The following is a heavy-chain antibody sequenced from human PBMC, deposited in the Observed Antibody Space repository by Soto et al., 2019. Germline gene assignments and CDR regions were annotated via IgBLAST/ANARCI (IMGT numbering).Heavy chain of an antibody. J-gene: IGHJ4*02. CDR3: ANVIDFWSCYFDW. D-gene: IGHD3-3*01. Sequence: GRSLRPYRTASGFTFSSYAMSWVRQAPGQGLEWVSAISGSGGSTYYADSVKGRFTISRDNSKNTLYLQTNSLRAEATAVYYGANVIDFWSCYFDWWGQVTLITVSS. CDR1: GFTFSSYA. V-gene: IGHV3-23*01. CDR2: ISGSGGST.